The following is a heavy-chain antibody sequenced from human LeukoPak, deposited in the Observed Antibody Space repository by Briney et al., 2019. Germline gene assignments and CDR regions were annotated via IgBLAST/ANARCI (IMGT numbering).Heavy chain of an antibody. Sequence: GGSLRLACAVSGFTFDDYGMSWVRQAPGKGLGWFSGINWNGGSTGYADSVEGRFTISRHNAKNALYLQMDSLRAEDTVLYYCARKYSSGWYYFDYWGQGTLVTVSS. D-gene: IGHD6-19*01. J-gene: IGHJ4*02. CDR1: GFTFDDYG. V-gene: IGHV3-20*04. CDR3: ARKYSSGWYYFDY. CDR2: INWNGGST.